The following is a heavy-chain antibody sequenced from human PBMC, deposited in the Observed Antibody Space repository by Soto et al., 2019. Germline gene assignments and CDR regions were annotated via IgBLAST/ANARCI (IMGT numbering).Heavy chain of an antibody. D-gene: IGHD3-22*01. Sequence: VGSLRLSCSASSFTFSDYYMSWIRHSPFQLLEWVSHISSSGSTIYYADSVKDRFTISRDNAKNSLYLQMNSLRTEDTALYYCAKDGGGYYDSSGYYHFEYWGQGTLVTVSS. CDR1: SFTFSDYY. J-gene: IGHJ4*02. CDR2: ISSSGSTI. CDR3: AKDGGGYYDSSGYYHFEY. V-gene: IGHV3-11*01.